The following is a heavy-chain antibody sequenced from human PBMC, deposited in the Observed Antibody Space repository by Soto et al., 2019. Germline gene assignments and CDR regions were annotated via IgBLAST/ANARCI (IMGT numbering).Heavy chain of an antibody. CDR1: GFTFSSYS. Sequence: GGSLRLSCAASGFTFSSYSMNWVRQAPGKGLEWVSSISSSSSYIYYADSVKGRFTISRDNAKNSLYLQMNSLRAEDMAVYYCAAPLYGTLLFGKEVWGQGTTVTVPS. CDR2: ISSSSSYI. J-gene: IGHJ6*02. D-gene: IGHD2-8*01. V-gene: IGHV3-21*01. CDR3: AAPLYGTLLFGKEV.